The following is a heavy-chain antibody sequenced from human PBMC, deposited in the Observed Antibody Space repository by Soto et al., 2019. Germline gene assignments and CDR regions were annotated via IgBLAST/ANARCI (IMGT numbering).Heavy chain of an antibody. CDR2: MNPNRGNT. Sequence: QVQLVQSGAEVKKPGASVKVSCKASGYTFTSYDINWVRQATGQGLEWMGWMNPNRGNTGYAQKFQGRVTMTRNTSISTADMKLSSVRSEDTAVYYCAREVGYCSGGSCYSSRINYYMDVWGKGTTVTVSS. J-gene: IGHJ6*03. CDR1: GYTFTSYD. D-gene: IGHD2-15*01. CDR3: AREVGYCSGGSCYSSRINYYMDV. V-gene: IGHV1-8*01.